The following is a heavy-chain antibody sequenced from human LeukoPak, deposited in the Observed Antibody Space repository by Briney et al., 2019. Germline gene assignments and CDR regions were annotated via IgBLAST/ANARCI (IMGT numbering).Heavy chain of an antibody. J-gene: IGHJ6*03. D-gene: IGHD4-17*01. CDR2: INPNSGGT. V-gene: IGHV1-2*02. CDR1: GYTFTGYY. CDR3: ARAEATVTIPPGGYYYYYMDV. Sequence: ASVKVSCKASGYTFTGYYMHWVRQAPGQGLEWMGWINPNSGGTNYAQKFQGRVTITADKSTSTAYMELSSLRSEDTAVYYCARAEATVTIPPGGYYYYYMDVWGKGTTVTISS.